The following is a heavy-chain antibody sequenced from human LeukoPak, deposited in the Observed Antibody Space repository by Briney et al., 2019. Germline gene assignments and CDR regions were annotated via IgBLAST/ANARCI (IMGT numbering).Heavy chain of an antibody. J-gene: IGHJ6*02. D-gene: IGHD7-27*01. CDR3: ARDYRPSHYYYYGMDV. CDR1: GFTSSSYW. Sequence: GGSLRLSCAASGFTSSSYWMSWVRQAPGKGLEWVANIHQDGSEKYYVDSVKGRFTISRDNAKNSLYLQMNSLRAEDTAVYYCARDYRPSHYYYYGMDVWGQGTTVTVSS. V-gene: IGHV3-7*03. CDR2: IHQDGSEK.